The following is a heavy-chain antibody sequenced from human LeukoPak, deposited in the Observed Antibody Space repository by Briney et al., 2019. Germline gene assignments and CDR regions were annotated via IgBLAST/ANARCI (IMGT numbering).Heavy chain of an antibody. CDR2: IYTSGST. Sequence: PETLSLTCTVSGGSISSYYWSWIRQPAGKGLEWIGRIYTSGSTNYNPSLKSRVTMSVDTSKNQFSLKLSSVTAADTAVYYCARSATYYYDSSGYYTVDHFDYWGQGTLVTVSS. CDR3: ARSATYYYDSSGYYTVDHFDY. V-gene: IGHV4-4*07. J-gene: IGHJ4*02. CDR1: GGSISSYY. D-gene: IGHD3-22*01.